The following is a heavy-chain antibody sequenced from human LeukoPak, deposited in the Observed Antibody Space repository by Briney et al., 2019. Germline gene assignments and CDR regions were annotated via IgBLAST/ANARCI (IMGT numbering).Heavy chain of an antibody. CDR3: AKEKGDGLPFVD. CDR2: VNAKGDVT. V-gene: IGHV3-23*01. CDR1: GFALRNYG. D-gene: IGHD5-24*01. J-gene: IGHJ1*01. Sequence: GGSQRLSCSASGFALRNYGMAWGRQAPGKGLDFVSAVNAKGDVTFYADSVQGRFTMSRDNSKNTLYLQMNSLRAEDTAVYYCAKEKGDGLPFVDWGQGTRITVSS.